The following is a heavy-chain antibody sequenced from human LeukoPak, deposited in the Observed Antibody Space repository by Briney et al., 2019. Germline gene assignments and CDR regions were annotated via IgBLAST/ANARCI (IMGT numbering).Heavy chain of an antibody. CDR1: GGFLSSYF. Sequence: SSETLSLTCNVSGGFLSSYFWTWIRQPPGRGLEWIGSFYYSEFTNYDPSLKSRATISVDVSKNQFSLNLNSVTATDTAVYYCAKFSGVESPFHLFDIWGQGTMVIVSS. CDR2: FYYSEFT. V-gene: IGHV4-59*12. D-gene: IGHD1-1*01. CDR3: AKFSGVESPFHLFDI. J-gene: IGHJ3*02.